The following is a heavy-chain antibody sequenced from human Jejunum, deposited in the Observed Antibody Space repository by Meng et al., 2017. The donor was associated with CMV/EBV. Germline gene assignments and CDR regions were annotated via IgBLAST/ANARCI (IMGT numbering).Heavy chain of an antibody. V-gene: IGHV3-30-3*01. CDR2: ISNDGSNT. Sequence: ASALPFRNHPMPWARRAPGKGLEWVAVISNDGSNTYYADSVKGRFTISRDNSKNTLYLQMNSLRREDTAMYYCAREDDYRNYFDSWGRGTLVTVSS. CDR1: ALPFRNHP. J-gene: IGHJ4*02. CDR3: AREDDYRNYFDS. D-gene: IGHD4-11*01.